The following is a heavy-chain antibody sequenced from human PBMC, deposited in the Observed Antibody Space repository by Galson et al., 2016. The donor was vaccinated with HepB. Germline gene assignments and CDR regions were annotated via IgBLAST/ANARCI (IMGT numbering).Heavy chain of an antibody. CDR2: ISSSGNII. Sequence: SLRLSCAASGFTLSSYEMNWVRQAPGKGLEWVSYISSSGNIIYYADSVEGRFTISRDNAKNSLYLQMNSLRAEDTAVYYCAREPPYTGAYNWFDTWVQGTLVTVSS. V-gene: IGHV3-48*03. J-gene: IGHJ5*02. CDR1: GFTLSSYE. D-gene: IGHD7-27*01. CDR3: AREPPYTGAYNWFDT.